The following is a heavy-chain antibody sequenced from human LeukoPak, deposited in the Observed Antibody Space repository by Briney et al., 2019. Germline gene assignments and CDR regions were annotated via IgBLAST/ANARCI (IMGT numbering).Heavy chain of an antibody. J-gene: IGHJ5*02. D-gene: IGHD2-2*01. CDR3: ARSAPYTLGYCSSTSCYAPTPSTNWFDP. CDR1: GYTFTSYY. CDR2: INPSGGST. Sequence: ASVKVSFKASGYTFTSYYMHWVRQAPGQGLEWMGIINPSGGSTSYAQKFQGRVTMTRDTSTSTVYMELSSLRSEDTAVYYCARSAPYTLGYCSSTSCYAPTPSTNWFDPWGQGTLVTVSS. V-gene: IGHV1-46*01.